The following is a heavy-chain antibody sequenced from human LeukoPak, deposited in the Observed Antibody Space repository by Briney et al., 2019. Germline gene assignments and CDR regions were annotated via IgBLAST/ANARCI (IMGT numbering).Heavy chain of an antibody. Sequence: GGSLRLSCAASGFTFNNYAMNWVRQAPGKGLEWVSGISGSGGSTFYADSVKGRFTISRDNSKNTLYLQMNSLRAEDTAVYYCAKDIVAVPGASDAFDIWGQGTMVTVSS. CDR2: ISGSGGST. V-gene: IGHV3-23*01. CDR3: AKDIVAVPGASDAFDI. J-gene: IGHJ3*02. D-gene: IGHD2-2*01. CDR1: GFTFNNYA.